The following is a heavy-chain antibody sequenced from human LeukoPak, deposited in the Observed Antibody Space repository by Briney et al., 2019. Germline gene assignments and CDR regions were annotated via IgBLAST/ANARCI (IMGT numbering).Heavy chain of an antibody. V-gene: IGHV3-23*01. CDR3: TTSWPKVREGDQ. D-gene: IGHD3-10*01. CDR1: GFTFSHYA. Sequence: GGSLRLSCAASGFTFSHYAMKWVRQAPGKGLEWLSEISGGGEDTYHADSVKGRFTISRDSSKNTLYLQMNSLRVEDTAVYHCTTSWPKVREGDQWGQGTLVTVS. CDR2: ISGGGEDT. J-gene: IGHJ4*02.